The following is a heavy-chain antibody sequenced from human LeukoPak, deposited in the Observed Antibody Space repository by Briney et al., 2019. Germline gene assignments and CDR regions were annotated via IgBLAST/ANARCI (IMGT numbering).Heavy chain of an antibody. D-gene: IGHD1-1*01. J-gene: IGHJ4*02. CDR1: GHTFTEYY. Sequence: ASVKVSCKSSGHTFTEYYVHWVRQAPGLRLEWLGWIHPGTGNPNYAQKFQGRVTISRDTSINTAYMELIRLKSDDTAVYYCASYASGYNWLKVWGQGTLVTVSS. CDR3: ASYASGYNWLKV. CDR2: IHPGTGNP. V-gene: IGHV1-2*02.